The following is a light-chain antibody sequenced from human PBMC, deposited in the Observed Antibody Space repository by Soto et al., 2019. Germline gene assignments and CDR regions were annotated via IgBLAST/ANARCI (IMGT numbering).Light chain of an antibody. CDR1: QGISTY. CDR2: AAS. CDR3: QKYNSAPLT. V-gene: IGKV1-27*01. J-gene: IGKJ4*01. Sequence: DIQMTQSPSSLSASVGDRVTITCRASQGISTYLAWYQQKPGKVPKLLIYAASTLQSGVPSRFSGSGSATDFTLTISSLQPEDVATYYCQKYNSAPLTFGGGTKVEIK.